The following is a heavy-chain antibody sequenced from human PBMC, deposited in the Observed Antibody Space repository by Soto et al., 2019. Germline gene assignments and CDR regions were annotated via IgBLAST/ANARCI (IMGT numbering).Heavy chain of an antibody. Sequence: SETLSLTCTVSGGSVSSGSYYWSWIRQPPGKGLEWIGYIYYSGSTNYNPSLKSRVTISVDTSKNQFSLKLSSVTAADTAVYYCASGIAAAGPNWFDPWGQGTLVTVSS. CDR2: IYYSGST. V-gene: IGHV4-61*01. D-gene: IGHD6-13*01. CDR3: ASGIAAAGPNWFDP. J-gene: IGHJ5*02. CDR1: GGSVSSGSYY.